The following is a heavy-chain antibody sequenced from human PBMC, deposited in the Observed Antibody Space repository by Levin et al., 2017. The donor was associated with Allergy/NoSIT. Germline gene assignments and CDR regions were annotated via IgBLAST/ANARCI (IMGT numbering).Heavy chain of an antibody. CDR3: AKDVYGSGWYPLGNDAFEM. J-gene: IGHJ3*02. CDR1: GFTFCSYG. CDR2: ISSDGRKK. D-gene: IGHD6-19*01. V-gene: IGHV3-30*18. Sequence: GESLKISCAASGFTFCSYGMHWVRQAPGKGLEWVAVISSDGRKKFYADSVKGRFTISRDNSKNTLDLQMNSLRAEDTAVYYCAKDVYGSGWYPLGNDAFEMWGQGTKVSVSS.